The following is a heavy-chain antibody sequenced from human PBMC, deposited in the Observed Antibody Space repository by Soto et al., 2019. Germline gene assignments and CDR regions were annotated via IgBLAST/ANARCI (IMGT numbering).Heavy chain of an antibody. CDR3: ARDPSVYCSGGSCYPQ. V-gene: IGHV4-31*03. CDR1: GGSISSGGYY. CDR2: IYYSGST. D-gene: IGHD2-15*01. J-gene: IGHJ4*02. Sequence: QMQLQESGPGLVKPSQTLSLTCTVSGGSISSGGYYWSWIRQHPGKGLEWIGYIYYSGSTYYNPSLKSRVTISVDTSKNQFSLKLSSVTAADTAVYYCARDPSVYCSGGSCYPQWGQGTLVTVSS.